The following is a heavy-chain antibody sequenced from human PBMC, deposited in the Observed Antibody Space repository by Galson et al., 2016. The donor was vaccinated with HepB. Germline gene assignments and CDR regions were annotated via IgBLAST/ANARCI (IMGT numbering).Heavy chain of an antibody. CDR2: IHHGGST. D-gene: IGHD1-26*01. V-gene: IGHV4-4*02. Sequence: SETLSLTCAVSGDTITSSAWWSWVRQPPGKGLEWIGEIHHGGSTNYNPSLKSRVTVSVDKSQNQFFLNLNSVTAADTAVYYCAREGIIVGASRDAFDIWGQGTMITVSP. J-gene: IGHJ3*02. CDR3: AREGIIVGASRDAFDI. CDR1: GDTITSSAW.